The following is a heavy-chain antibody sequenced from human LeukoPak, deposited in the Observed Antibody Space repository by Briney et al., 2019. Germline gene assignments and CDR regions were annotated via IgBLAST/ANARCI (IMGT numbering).Heavy chain of an antibody. V-gene: IGHV3-23*01. CDR1: GFTFSSYA. Sequence: PGGSLRLSCAASGFTFSSYAMSWVRQAPGKGLEWVSAISGSGGSTYYADSVKGRFTFSRDNSKNTLYLQMNSLRAEDTAVYYCAKANTIFGVVMDYWGQGTLVTVSS. CDR2: ISGSGGST. D-gene: IGHD3-3*01. J-gene: IGHJ4*02. CDR3: AKANTIFGVVMDY.